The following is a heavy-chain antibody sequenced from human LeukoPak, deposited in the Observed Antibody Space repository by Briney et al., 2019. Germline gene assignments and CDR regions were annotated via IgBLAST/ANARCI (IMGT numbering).Heavy chain of an antibody. CDR1: GFTFSSYG. D-gene: IGHD3-10*01. Sequence: PGGSLRLSCAASGFTFSSYGMHWVRQAPGKGLEWVAVISYDGSSKYYADSVKGRFTISRDNSKNTLYLQMNSLRAEDTAVYYCAKSRAGTYGSGSFDYWGQGTLVTVSS. CDR3: AKSRAGTYGSGSFDY. V-gene: IGHV3-30*18. CDR2: ISYDGSSK. J-gene: IGHJ4*02.